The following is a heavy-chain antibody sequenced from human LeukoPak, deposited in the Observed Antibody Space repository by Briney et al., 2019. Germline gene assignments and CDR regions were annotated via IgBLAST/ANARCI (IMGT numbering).Heavy chain of an antibody. CDR2: ISPYNGNT. V-gene: IGHV1-18*04. D-gene: IGHD6-19*01. J-gene: IGHJ4*02. CDR3: AKDPPHSSGPNSPCFEF. Sequence: GASVKVSCKASGYTFTGYYMHWVRQAPGQGLEWMGWISPYNGNTEHAQKFQGRVTMTTDTSTSTVYMELRSLRSDDTAMYYCAKDPPHSSGPNSPCFEFWGQGTLVTVSS. CDR1: GYTFTGYY.